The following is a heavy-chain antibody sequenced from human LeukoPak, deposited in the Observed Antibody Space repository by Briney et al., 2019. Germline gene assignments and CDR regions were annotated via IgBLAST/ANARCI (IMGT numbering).Heavy chain of an antibody. Sequence: SETLSLTCTVSGGSISSYYWSWIRQPPGKGLEWIGYISYSGSINYNPSLKSRVTMSVDTSKNQFSLKLSSVTAADTAVYYCARLSGVATITDWGQGNLVTVSS. CDR3: ARLSGVATITD. D-gene: IGHD5-24*01. J-gene: IGHJ4*02. CDR2: ISYSGSI. V-gene: IGHV4-59*08. CDR1: GGSISSYY.